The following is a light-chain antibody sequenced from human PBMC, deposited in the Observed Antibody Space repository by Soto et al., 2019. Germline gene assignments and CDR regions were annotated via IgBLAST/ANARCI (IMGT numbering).Light chain of an antibody. CDR2: DAS. J-gene: IGKJ1*01. V-gene: IGKV3-11*01. CDR3: QQAYGAPPT. CDR1: QSVSSY. Sequence: EIVLTQSPGTLSLPPGERATLSCRASQSVSSYLAWYQQKPGQAPRLLIYDASNRATGIPARFSGSGSGTDFTLTISSLQPEDFATYYCQQAYGAPPTFGQGTKVDIK.